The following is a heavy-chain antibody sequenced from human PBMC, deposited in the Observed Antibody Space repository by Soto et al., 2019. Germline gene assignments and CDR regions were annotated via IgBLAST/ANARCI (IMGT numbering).Heavy chain of an antibody. J-gene: IGHJ4*02. CDR2: ISGSGGST. Sequence: GGSLRLSCAASGFTFSSYAMSWVRQAPGKGLEWVSAISGSGGSTYYADSVKGRFTISRDNSKNTLYLQMNSLRAEDTAVYYCAKDPPIYYDSSGYLDYWGQGXLVTVSS. D-gene: IGHD3-22*01. CDR3: AKDPPIYYDSSGYLDY. V-gene: IGHV3-23*01. CDR1: GFTFSSYA.